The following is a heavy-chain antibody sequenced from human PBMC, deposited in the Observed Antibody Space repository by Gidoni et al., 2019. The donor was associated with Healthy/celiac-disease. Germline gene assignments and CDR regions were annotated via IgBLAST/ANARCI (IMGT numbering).Heavy chain of an antibody. CDR3: ARIRGGSYRMYYFDY. V-gene: IGHV2-70*01. Sequence: QVTLRESGPALVKPTQTLTPTCTFSGFSPSTSGMCVSWIRQPPGKALEWLALIDWDDDKYYSTSLKTRLTISKDTSKNQVVLTMTNMDPVDTATYYCARIRGGSYRMYYFDYWGQGTLVTVSS. J-gene: IGHJ4*02. CDR1: GFSPSTSGMC. CDR2: IDWDDDK. D-gene: IGHD1-26*01.